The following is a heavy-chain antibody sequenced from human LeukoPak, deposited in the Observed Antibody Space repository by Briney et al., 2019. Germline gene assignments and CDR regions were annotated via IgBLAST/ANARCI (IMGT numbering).Heavy chain of an antibody. CDR1: GYTFTSYG. J-gene: IGHJ4*02. V-gene: IGHV1-18*01. D-gene: IGHD3-9*01. Sequence: ASVKVSCKASGYTFTSYGISWVRQAPEQGLEWMGWISAYNSNTNFAQKLQGRVTMTTDTSTSTAYMDLRSLRSDDTAVYYCARDQAATNTQVRFCLDWGQGTLVTVSS. CDR3: ARDQAATNTQVRFCLD. CDR2: ISAYNSNT.